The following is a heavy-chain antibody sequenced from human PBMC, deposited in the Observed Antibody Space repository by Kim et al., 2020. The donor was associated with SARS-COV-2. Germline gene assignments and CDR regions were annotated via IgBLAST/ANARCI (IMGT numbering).Heavy chain of an antibody. J-gene: IGHJ4*02. CDR3: ARDSEDRFPED. D-gene: IGHD3-10*01. CDR1: GFTFSSYG. V-gene: IGHV3-33*01. Sequence: GGSLRLSCAASGFTFSSYGMHWVRQAPGKGLEWVAVIWYDGSNKYYADSVKGRFTISRDNSKNTLYLQMNSLRAEDTAVYYCARDSEDRFPEDWGQGTLVTVSS. CDR2: IWYDGSNK.